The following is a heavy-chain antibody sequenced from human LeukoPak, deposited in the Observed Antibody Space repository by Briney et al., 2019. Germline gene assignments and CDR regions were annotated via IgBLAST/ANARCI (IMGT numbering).Heavy chain of an antibody. D-gene: IGHD3-22*01. CDR3: AKSDYYYDSSGYYRRTPLRHAFDI. Sequence: GGSLRLSCAASGFTFSIYAMSWVRQAPGEGLECVSALSGSGGITYYADSVRGRFTISRDNTNNTLYLQMNRLRAEDTAVYYCAKSDYYYDSSGYYRRTPLRHAFDIWGQRTMVTVSS. CDR1: GFTFSIYA. CDR2: LSGSGGIT. V-gene: IGHV3-23*01. J-gene: IGHJ3*02.